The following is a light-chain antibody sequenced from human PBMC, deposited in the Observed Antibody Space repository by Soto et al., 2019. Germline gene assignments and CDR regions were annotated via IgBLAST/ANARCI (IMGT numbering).Light chain of an antibody. CDR2: AAS. CDR1: QGIGVY. J-gene: IGKJ4*01. V-gene: IGKV1-27*01. Sequence: DIQMTQAPSSLSASLGDRVTITCRARQGIGVYLAWFQQKPGNAPKLLIYAASTLQSGGPSRFSGSGSGTDFTLTVSSLQPEDVATYYCQKYNSAPLTFGGGTRVEIK. CDR3: QKYNSAPLT.